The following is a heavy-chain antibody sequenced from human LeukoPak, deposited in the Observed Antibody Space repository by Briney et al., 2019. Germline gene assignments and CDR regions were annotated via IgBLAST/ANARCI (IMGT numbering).Heavy chain of an antibody. V-gene: IGHV3-30*18. D-gene: IGHD3/OR15-3a*01. CDR1: GFTFGSFA. CDR2: ISYDGSNK. J-gene: IGHJ3*02. CDR3: AKGRWTGDDAFDI. Sequence: TGGSLRLSCAASGFTFGSFAMHWVRQAPGKGLEWVAVISYDGSNKYYADSVKGRFTISRDNSKTTLDPHMNSLRAEDTAVYYCAKGRWTGDDAFDIWGQGTMVTVSS.